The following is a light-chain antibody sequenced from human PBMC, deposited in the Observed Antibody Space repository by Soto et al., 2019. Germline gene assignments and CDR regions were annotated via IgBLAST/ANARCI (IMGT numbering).Light chain of an antibody. J-gene: IGLJ1*01. CDR3: ATWDDSLNWYV. V-gene: IGLV1-47*01. CDR1: TSNIGSNY. Sequence: QSVLTQPPSASGTPGQGVTISCSGSTSNIGSNYVYWYQQLPGTAPKLLIYRNNQRPSGVPDRFSGSKSGTSASLAISGLRSDDEADYLCATWDDSLNWYVFGTGTKVNVL. CDR2: RNN.